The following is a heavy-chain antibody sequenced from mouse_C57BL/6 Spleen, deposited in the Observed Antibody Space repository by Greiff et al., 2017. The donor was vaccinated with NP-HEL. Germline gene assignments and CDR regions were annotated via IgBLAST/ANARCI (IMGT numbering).Heavy chain of an antibody. CDR2: IYPGDGDT. Sequence: QVQLKQSGAELVKPGASVKISCKASGYAFSSYWMNWVKQRPGKGLEWIGQIYPGDGDTNYNGKFKGKATLTADKSSSTAYMQLSSLTSEDSAVYFCARGDWDLPKDYWGQGTTLTVSS. V-gene: IGHV1-80*01. D-gene: IGHD4-1*01. CDR1: GYAFSSYW. CDR3: ARGDWDLPKDY. J-gene: IGHJ2*01.